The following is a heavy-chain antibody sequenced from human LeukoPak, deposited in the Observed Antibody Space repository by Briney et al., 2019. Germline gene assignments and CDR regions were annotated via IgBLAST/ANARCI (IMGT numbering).Heavy chain of an antibody. CDR2: INYSGRT. Sequence: SETLSLTCTVSGDSISSSDYYWGWIRQPPGKGLDWIALINYSGRTFYNPSLKSRVTISVDMSKNQFSLNLNSVTAADTAVYYCARRRKDLNWFDPWGQGTLVTVSS. CDR1: GDSISSSDYY. V-gene: IGHV4-39*01. J-gene: IGHJ5*02. CDR3: ARRRKDLNWFDP.